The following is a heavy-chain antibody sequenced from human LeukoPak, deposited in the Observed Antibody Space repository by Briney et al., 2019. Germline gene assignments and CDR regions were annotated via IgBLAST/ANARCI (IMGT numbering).Heavy chain of an antibody. D-gene: IGHD2-2*01. CDR1: GGTFSSYA. J-gene: IGHJ6*02. V-gene: IGHV1-69*04. CDR3: ARSARLVPAANYYYGMDV. Sequence: SVKVSCKASGGTFSSYAISWVRQAPGQGLEWMGRIIPILGIANYAQKFQGRVTITADKSTSNAYMELSSLRSEDTAVYYCARSARLVPAANYYYGMDVWGQGTTVTVSS. CDR2: IIPILGIA.